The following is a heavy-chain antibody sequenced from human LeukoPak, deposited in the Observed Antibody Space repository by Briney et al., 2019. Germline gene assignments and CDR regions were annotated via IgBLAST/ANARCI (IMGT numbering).Heavy chain of an antibody. D-gene: IGHD3-3*01. CDR2: IKHDGSEK. V-gene: IGHV3-7*01. J-gene: IGHJ4*02. Sequence: GGSLRLSCAASGFIFTNYFMSWVRQAPGKGLEWVASIKHDGSEKYYVDSVRGRYTISRDNTMNSLYLQMSSLRAEDTAVYYCATDRGWRTSGYYLYYFEYWGQGTLVTYSS. CDR1: GFIFTNYF. CDR3: ATDRGWRTSGYYLYYFEY.